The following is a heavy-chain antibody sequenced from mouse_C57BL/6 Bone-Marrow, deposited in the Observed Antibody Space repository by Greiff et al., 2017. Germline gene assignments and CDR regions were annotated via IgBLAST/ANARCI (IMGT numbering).Heavy chain of an antibody. CDR1: GYTFTTYP. CDR3: ARGHYGGVLDY. Sequence: VKLMESGAELVKPGASVKMSCKASGYTFTTYPIEWMKQNHGKSLEWIGYFHPYNDDTTYNEKFKGKATLTVEKSSSTVYLELSRLTSDDSAVYYCARGHYGGVLDYWGQGTTLTVSS. V-gene: IGHV1-47*01. CDR2: FHPYNDDT. D-gene: IGHD1-1*01. J-gene: IGHJ2*01.